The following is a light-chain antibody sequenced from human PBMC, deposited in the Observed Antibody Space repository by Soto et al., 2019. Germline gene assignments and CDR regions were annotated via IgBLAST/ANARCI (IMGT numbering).Light chain of an antibody. CDR1: QTISSDY. V-gene: IGKV3-20*01. Sequence: ESLLTQSPGTLSLSPGERATLSCRASQTISSDYLAWYQQKPGQAPRLLIFGAATRAAGIPDRFSGSGSGTDFTLTISRLEPEDFAVYYCQQYGSSPRTFGQGTKVDIK. CDR2: GAA. CDR3: QQYGSSPRT. J-gene: IGKJ1*01.